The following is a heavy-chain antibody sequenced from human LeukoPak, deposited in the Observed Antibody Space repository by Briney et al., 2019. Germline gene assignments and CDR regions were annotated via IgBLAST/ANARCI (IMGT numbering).Heavy chain of an antibody. CDR3: ARVRPYYDILTGYLDY. J-gene: IGHJ4*02. Sequence: GGSLRLSCAASGFTFSSYSMNWVRQAPGKGLEWVSYISSSSSTIYYADSVKGRFTISRDNAKNSLYLQMNSLRDEDTAVYYCARVRPYYDILTGYLDYWGQGTLVTVSS. CDR2: ISSSSSTI. D-gene: IGHD3-9*01. CDR1: GFTFSSYS. V-gene: IGHV3-48*02.